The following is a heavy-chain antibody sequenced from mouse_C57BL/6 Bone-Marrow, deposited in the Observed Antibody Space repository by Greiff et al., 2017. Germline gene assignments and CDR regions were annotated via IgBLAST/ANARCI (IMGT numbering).Heavy chain of an antibody. D-gene: IGHD1-1*01. Sequence: QVQLQQPGAGLVRPGSSVKLSCKASGYTFTSYWMHWVKQRPIQGLEWIGNIDPSDSETHYNQKFKDKATLTVDKSSSTAYMQLSSLTSEDSAVYYCARGGYYGSSAFDYWGQGTTLTVSS. CDR3: ARGGYYGSSAFDY. CDR2: IDPSDSET. V-gene: IGHV1-52*01. CDR1: GYTFTSYW. J-gene: IGHJ2*01.